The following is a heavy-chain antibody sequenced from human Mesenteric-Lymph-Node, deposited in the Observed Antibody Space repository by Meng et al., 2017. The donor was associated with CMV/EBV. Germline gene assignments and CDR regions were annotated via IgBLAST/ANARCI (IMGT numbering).Heavy chain of an antibody. CDR3: ARGDIYFDY. Sequence: GESLKIPCAASGFTFSSYGMHWVRQAPGKGPEWVSVIYSGAGTYYADSVKGRFTISRDNSKNTLYLQMNILRAEDTAVYYCARGDIYFDYWGQGTLVTVSS. V-gene: IGHV3-53*01. J-gene: IGHJ4*02. CDR2: IYSGAGT. CDR1: GFTFSSYG. D-gene: IGHD2-15*01.